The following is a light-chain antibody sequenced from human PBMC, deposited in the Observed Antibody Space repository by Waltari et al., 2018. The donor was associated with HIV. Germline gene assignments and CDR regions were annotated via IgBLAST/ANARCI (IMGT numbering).Light chain of an antibody. Sequence: SYELTQPPAVSVSPGQTARITCSGDALPKQYAYWYQQKSGQAPLLVIYKDSERPSGIPERISGSSSGTTVTLTITGVQAEDEADYYCQSADTSGDYVVFCGGTKLTV. J-gene: IGLJ2*01. CDR2: KDS. V-gene: IGLV3-25*03. CDR3: QSADTSGDYVV. CDR1: ALPKQY.